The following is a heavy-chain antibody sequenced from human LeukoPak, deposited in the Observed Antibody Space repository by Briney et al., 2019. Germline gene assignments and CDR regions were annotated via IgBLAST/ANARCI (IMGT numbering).Heavy chain of an antibody. D-gene: IGHD2-2*01. Sequence: GGSLRLSCAASGFTFSSYGMHWVRQAPGKGLEWVAFIRYDGSNKYYADSVKGRFTISRDNSKNTLYLQMNSLRAEDTAVYYCAKDFSRSRKVVPAAIFDYWGQGTLVTVSS. CDR1: GFTFSSYG. CDR3: AKDFSRSRKVVPAAIFDY. CDR2: IRYDGSNK. V-gene: IGHV3-30*02. J-gene: IGHJ4*02.